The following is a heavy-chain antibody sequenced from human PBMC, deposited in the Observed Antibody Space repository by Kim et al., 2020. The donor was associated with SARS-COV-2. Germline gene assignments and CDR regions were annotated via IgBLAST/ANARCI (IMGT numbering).Heavy chain of an antibody. J-gene: IGHJ4*02. Sequence: KFQGRVTITRDTSASTAYMELSSLRSEDTAVYYCARDRSSSWSPPLFDYWGQGTLVTVSS. D-gene: IGHD6-13*01. V-gene: IGHV1-3*01. CDR3: ARDRSSSWSPPLFDY.